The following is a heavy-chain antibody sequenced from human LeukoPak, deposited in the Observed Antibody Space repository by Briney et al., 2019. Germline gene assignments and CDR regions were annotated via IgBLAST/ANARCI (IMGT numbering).Heavy chain of an antibody. V-gene: IGHV5-51*01. CDR1: GYSFTYYW. CDR3: ARSSGSSYNGMDV. D-gene: IGHD1-26*01. CDR2: IYPGDSDI. Sequence: GESLKISCKGSGYSFTYYWIGWVRQMPGKGLEWLGIIYPGDSDIRYNPSFQGQVTISADKSINTAYLQWSGLKASDTGIYYCARSSGSSYNGMDVWGQGTKVTVSS. J-gene: IGHJ6*02.